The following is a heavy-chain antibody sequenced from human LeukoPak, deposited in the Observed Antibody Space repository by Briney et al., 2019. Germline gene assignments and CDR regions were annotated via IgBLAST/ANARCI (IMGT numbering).Heavy chain of an antibody. Sequence: KPSETLSLTCTVSGGPISTYYWSWIRQPPGKELEWIGYNSYSGSTNYNPSLKSRVTISVDTSKNQFSLKLSSVTAADTAVYYCARAFVWCMDVWGKGTTVTVSS. V-gene: IGHV4-59*01. CDR2: NSYSGST. D-gene: IGHD4/OR15-4a*01. CDR3: ARAFVWCMDV. CDR1: GGPISTYY. J-gene: IGHJ6*03.